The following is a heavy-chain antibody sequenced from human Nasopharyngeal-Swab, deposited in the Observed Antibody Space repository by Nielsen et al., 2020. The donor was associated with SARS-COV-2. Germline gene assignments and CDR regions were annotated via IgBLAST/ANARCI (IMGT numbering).Heavy chain of an antibody. CDR3: ARDKSDGLPWYYFDY. V-gene: IGHV4-34*01. D-gene: IGHD3/OR15-3a*01. CDR2: INHSGST. CDR1: GGSFSGYY. Sequence: SETLSLTCAVYGGSFSGYYWSWIRQPPGKGLEWIGEINHSGSTNYNPSLKSRVTISVDTSKNQFSLKLSSVTAADTAVYYCARDKSDGLPWYYFDYWGQGTLVTVSS. J-gene: IGHJ4*02.